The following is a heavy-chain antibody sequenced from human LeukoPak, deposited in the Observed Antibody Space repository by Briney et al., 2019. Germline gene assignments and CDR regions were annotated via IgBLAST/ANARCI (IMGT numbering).Heavy chain of an antibody. CDR2: IYYSGST. D-gene: IGHD3-16*02. CDR3: ARDATSRTSYYDYVWGSYRSKVRYFDY. V-gene: IGHV4-39*07. J-gene: IGHJ4*02. Sequence: PSETLSLTCTVSGGSISSSSYYWGWIRQPPGKGLEWIGSIYYSGSTYYNPSLKSRVTISVDTSKNQFSLKLSSVTAADTAVYYCARDATSRTSYYDYVWGSYRSKVRYFDYWGQGTLVTVSS. CDR1: GGSISSSSYY.